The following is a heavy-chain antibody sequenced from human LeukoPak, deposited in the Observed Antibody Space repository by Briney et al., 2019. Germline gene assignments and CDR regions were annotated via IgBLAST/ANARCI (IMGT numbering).Heavy chain of an antibody. J-gene: IGHJ5*02. V-gene: IGHV1-69*01. CDR1: GGTFSSYA. D-gene: IGHD4-17*01. CDR3: ASAPPHMTTLLWFDP. Sequence: SVKVSCKASGGTFSSYAISWVRQAPGQGLEWMGGIIPIFGTANYAQKFQGRVTITADESTSTAYMELSSLRSEDTAVYYCASAPPHMTTLLWFDPWGQGTLVTVSS. CDR2: IIPIFGTA.